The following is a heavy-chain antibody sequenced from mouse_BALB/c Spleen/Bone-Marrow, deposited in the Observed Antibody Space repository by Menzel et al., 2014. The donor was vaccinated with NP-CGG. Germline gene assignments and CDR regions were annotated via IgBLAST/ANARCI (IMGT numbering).Heavy chain of an antibody. CDR1: GYSFTGYN. Sequence: EVQLQQSGPELEKPGASVKISCKTSGYSFTGYNMNWVTQRNGKSLEWIGNINPCYGSTGYNQRFKGKATLTVDKSSSTAFMQLKGLTSEDSAVYYCARSDGINFAMDFWGQGTSVTVSS. J-gene: IGHJ4*01. V-gene: IGHV1S135*01. D-gene: IGHD2-1*01. CDR2: INPCYGST. CDR3: ARSDGINFAMDF.